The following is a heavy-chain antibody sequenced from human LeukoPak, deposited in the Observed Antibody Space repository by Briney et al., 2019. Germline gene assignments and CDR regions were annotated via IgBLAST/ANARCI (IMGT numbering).Heavy chain of an antibody. V-gene: IGHV3-23*01. CDR3: AKGRGYSGYDCIDY. D-gene: IGHD5-12*01. Sequence: PGGSLRLSCAASGFTFSSYAMSWVRQAPGKGLEWVSAISGSGGSTYCADSVKGRFTISRDNSKNTLYLQMNSLRAEDTAVYYCAKGRGYSGYDCIDYWGQGTLVTVSS. CDR2: ISGSGGST. CDR1: GFTFSSYA. J-gene: IGHJ4*02.